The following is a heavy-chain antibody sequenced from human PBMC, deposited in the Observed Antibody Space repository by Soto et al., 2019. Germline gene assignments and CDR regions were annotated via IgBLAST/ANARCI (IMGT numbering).Heavy chain of an antibody. CDR1: GFTFSYRW. CDR3: ATRLGGVTIFDS. J-gene: IGHJ5*01. Sequence: GGSLRLSCATSGFTFSYRWMSWVRQAPGKGLEWVASIRQDGSVKKYVDSVEGRFTISRDNAKDSLYLQMNGLSADDTAVYYCATRLGGVTIFDSWGQGTLVTVSS. D-gene: IGHD1-26*01. CDR2: IRQDGSVK. V-gene: IGHV3-7*01.